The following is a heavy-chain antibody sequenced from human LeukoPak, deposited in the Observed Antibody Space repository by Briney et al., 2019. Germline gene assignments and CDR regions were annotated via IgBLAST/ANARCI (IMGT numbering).Heavy chain of an antibody. Sequence: GGSLRLSCAASGFTFSNYEMNWVRQAPGKGLEWVAVISFDASNKYYADSVKGRFTISRDNSKNTLYLQMNSLRAEDAAVYYCATEGSFDYWGQGTLVTVSS. CDR1: GFTFSNYE. J-gene: IGHJ4*02. CDR2: ISFDASNK. V-gene: IGHV3-30*03. CDR3: ATEGSFDY.